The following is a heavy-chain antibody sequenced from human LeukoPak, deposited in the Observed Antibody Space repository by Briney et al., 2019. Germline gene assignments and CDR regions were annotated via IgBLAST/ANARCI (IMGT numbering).Heavy chain of an antibody. J-gene: IGHJ6*03. CDR1: GFTFSSYG. V-gene: IGHV3-33*06. CDR3: AKDPRSCSGGNCWGYYYYMDV. CDR2: IWYDGSNK. D-gene: IGHD2-15*01. Sequence: GSLRLSCAASGFTFSSYGMHWVRQAPGKGLEWVAVIWYDGSNKEYGESVKGRFTISRDNSKNTVYLQMNSLRAEDTAVYYCAKDPRSCSGGNCWGYYYYMDVWGKGTTVTVSS.